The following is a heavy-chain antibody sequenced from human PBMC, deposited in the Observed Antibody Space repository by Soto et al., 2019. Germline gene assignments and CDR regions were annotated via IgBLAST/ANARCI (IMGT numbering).Heavy chain of an antibody. V-gene: IGHV3-33*01. CDR3: ASDSKDDSSGYYAGFDY. CDR2: IYYDGSNK. D-gene: IGHD3-22*01. CDR1: GFTFSSYG. Sequence: QVQLVESGGGVVQPGRSLRLSCAVSGFTFSSYGMNWVRQAPGKGLEWVAAIYYDGSNKYYADSVRGRFTISRDNFKNTLDLHMNTLRAEEAAVDYCASDSKDDSSGYYAGFDYWGQGTLVTVSS. J-gene: IGHJ4*02.